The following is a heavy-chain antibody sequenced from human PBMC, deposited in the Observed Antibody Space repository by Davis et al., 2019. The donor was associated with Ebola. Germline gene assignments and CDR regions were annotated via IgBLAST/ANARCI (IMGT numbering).Heavy chain of an antibody. J-gene: IGHJ5*02. Sequence: SETLSLTCTVSGGSISSYYWSWIRQPPGKGLEWIGYIYYSGSTNYSPSLKSRVTISVDRSKNQFSLKLSSVTAADTAVYYCSAGRATVTTRWFDPWGQGTLVTVSS. D-gene: IGHD4-17*01. CDR2: IYYSGST. CDR3: SAGRATVTTRWFDP. CDR1: GGSISSYY. V-gene: IGHV4-59*12.